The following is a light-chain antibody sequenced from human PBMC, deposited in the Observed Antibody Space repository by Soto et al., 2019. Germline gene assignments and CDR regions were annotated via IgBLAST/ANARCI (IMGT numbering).Light chain of an antibody. CDR3: SSDTTSTTRV. Sequence: QSALTQPASVSGSPGQSITISCTGTSSNVGAYDFVSWYQQHPDNAPKLMIYEVRNRPSGVSNRFSGSKSVNTATLTISGLQDEHEADYDCSSDTTSTTRVFATGPKVT. CDR2: EVR. V-gene: IGLV2-14*03. J-gene: IGLJ1*01. CDR1: SSNVGAYDF.